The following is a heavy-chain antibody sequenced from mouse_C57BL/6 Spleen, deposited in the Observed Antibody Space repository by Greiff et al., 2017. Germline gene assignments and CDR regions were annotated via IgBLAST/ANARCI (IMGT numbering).Heavy chain of an antibody. Sequence: EVNVVESGGGLVQSGRSLRLSCATSGFTFSDFYMEWVRQAPGKGLEWIAASRNKANDYTTEYSASVKGRFIVSRDTSQSILYLQMNALRAEDTAIYYCARGGYDVPFAYWGQGTLVTVSA. J-gene: IGHJ3*01. CDR2: SRNKANDYTT. D-gene: IGHD2-2*01. CDR1: GFTFSDFY. CDR3: ARGGYDVPFAY. V-gene: IGHV7-1*01.